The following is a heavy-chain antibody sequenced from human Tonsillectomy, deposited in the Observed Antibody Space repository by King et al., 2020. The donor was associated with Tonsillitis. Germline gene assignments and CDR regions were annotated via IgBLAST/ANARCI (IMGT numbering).Heavy chain of an antibody. CDR1: GFTFSSYS. J-gene: IGHJ5*02. CDR2: ISSSSSYI. V-gene: IGHV3-21*01. CDR3: ASLTTSGALPDP. Sequence: VQLVESGGGLVKPGGSLRLSCAASGFTFSSYSMNWVRQAPGKGLEWVSSISSSSSYIYYADSVNGRFTISRDNAKNSLYLQMNSLRAEDTAVYYCASLTTSGALPDPWGQGTLVTVSS. D-gene: IGHD1-1*01.